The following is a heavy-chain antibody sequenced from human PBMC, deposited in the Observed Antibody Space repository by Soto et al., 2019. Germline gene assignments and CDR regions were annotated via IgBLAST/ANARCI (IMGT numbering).Heavy chain of an antibody. J-gene: IGHJ4*02. CDR3: ARGQEGIVATH. D-gene: IGHD5-12*01. Sequence: QVQLQQWGAGLLKPSETLSLTCTVNGGSLTGYYWSWIRQPAGKGLEWIGEVKDGGSTNYSPSLRGRVSISADTSKNHFSLRLNSVTAADTAVYFCARGQEGIVATHWDQGALVTVSS. CDR1: GGSLTGYY. V-gene: IGHV4-34*01. CDR2: VKDGGST.